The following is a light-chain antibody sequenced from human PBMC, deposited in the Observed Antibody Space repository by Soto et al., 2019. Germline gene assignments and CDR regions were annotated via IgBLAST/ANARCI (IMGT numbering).Light chain of an antibody. J-gene: IGKJ5*01. Sequence: EIVLTQSPGTLSLSPGERATLSCRASQSVSNNYLAWYQQKPGQAPRLLIYDASNRATGIPARFSGSGSGTDFTLTISRLEPEDFAVYYCQQRSNFITFGQGTRLEIK. CDR3: QQRSNFIT. V-gene: IGKV3-11*01. CDR2: DAS. CDR1: QSVSNNY.